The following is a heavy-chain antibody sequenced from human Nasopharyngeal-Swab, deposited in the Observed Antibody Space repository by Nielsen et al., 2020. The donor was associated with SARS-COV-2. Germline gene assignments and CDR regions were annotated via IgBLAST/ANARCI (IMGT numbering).Heavy chain of an antibody. CDR3: ARQGVFVPAYFHQYYMDV. D-gene: IGHD3-16*02. CDR1: GFSFSTYW. CDR2: IKQDGSEK. V-gene: IGHV3-7*03. Sequence: GGSLRLSCAASGFSFSTYWMTWVRQAPGKGLEWVANIKQDGSEKYYVDSVKGRFTVSRDNPKNLLYLQVNSLRAEDTAVYYCARQGVFVPAYFHQYYMDVWGKGTTVT. J-gene: IGHJ6*03.